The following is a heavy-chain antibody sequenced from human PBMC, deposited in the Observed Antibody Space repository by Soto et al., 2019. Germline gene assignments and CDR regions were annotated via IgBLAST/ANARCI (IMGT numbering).Heavy chain of an antibody. CDR2: ISWDGGST. V-gene: IGHV3-43*01. CDR3: AKDMFRGELSTFDY. Sequence: GGSLRLSCAASGFTFDDYTMHWVRQAPGKGLEWVSLISWDGGSTYYADSVKGRFTISRDNSKNSLYLQMNSLRTEDTALYYCAKDMFRGELSTFDYWGQGTLVTVSS. CDR1: GFTFDDYT. J-gene: IGHJ4*02. D-gene: IGHD3-10*01.